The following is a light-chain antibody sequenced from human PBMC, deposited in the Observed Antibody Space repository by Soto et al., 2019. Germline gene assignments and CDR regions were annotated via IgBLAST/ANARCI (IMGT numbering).Light chain of an antibody. J-gene: IGLJ2*01. CDR2: EVN. CDR1: SSDVGGHNY. Sequence: QSALTQPASVSGSPGQSITISCTGTSSDVGGHNYVSWYQQHPGKAPKLMIYEVNNRPSGVSDRFSGSKAGNTASLTISGLQAEDEADYYCSSFTSSTTLVVFGGGTQLTVL. CDR3: SSFTSSTTLVV. V-gene: IGLV2-14*01.